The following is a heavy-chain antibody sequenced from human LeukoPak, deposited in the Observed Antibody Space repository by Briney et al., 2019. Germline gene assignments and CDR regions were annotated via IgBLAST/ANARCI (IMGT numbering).Heavy chain of an antibody. CDR2: IYHSGST. CDR3: ARDTRYSSGWSPTGPGYYFDY. D-gene: IGHD6-19*01. CDR1: GGSISSGGYY. Sequence: SETLSLTCTVSGGSISSGGYYWSWIWQPPGKGLEWIGYIYHSGSTYYNPSLKSRVTISVDRSKNQFSLKLSSVTAADTAVYYCARDTRYSSGWSPTGPGYYFDYWGQGTLVTVSS. V-gene: IGHV4-30-2*01. J-gene: IGHJ4*02.